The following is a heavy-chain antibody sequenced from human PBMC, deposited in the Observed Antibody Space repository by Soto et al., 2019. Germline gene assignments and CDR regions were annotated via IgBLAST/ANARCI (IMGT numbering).Heavy chain of an antibody. D-gene: IGHD3-10*01. V-gene: IGHV4-59*01. Sequence: SETVSVTCTVSGGSISSYYWSWIRQPPGKGLEWIGYIYYSGSTNYNPSLKSRVTISVDTSKNQFSLKLSSVTAADTAVYYCARGGEWFDPWGQGTLVTVSS. CDR3: ARGGEWFDP. CDR2: IYYSGST. CDR1: GGSISSYY. J-gene: IGHJ5*02.